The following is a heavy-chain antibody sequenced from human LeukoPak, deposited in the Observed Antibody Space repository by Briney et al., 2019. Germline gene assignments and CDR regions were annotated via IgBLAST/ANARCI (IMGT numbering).Heavy chain of an antibody. J-gene: IGHJ4*02. D-gene: IGHD6-6*01. V-gene: IGHV3-21*01. CDR3: AKEGRSSTPGY. CDR1: GFTFSNYN. CDR2: ISDSGSNV. Sequence: PGRSLRLSCVASGFTFSNYNMDWVRQAPGKGLEWVSSISDSGSNVYYTDSVKGRFTISRDNAKNSLYLQMNSLRAEDTAVYYCAKEGRSSTPGYWGQGTLVTVSS.